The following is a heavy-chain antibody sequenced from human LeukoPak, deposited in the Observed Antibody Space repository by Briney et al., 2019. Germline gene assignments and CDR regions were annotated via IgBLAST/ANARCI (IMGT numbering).Heavy chain of an antibody. D-gene: IGHD6-13*01. CDR2: IYYSGST. CDR1: GGSISSYY. CDR3: ARANGDSSSWAFDY. Sequence: PSETLSLTCTVSGGSISSYYWSWIRQPPGKGLEWIRYIYYSGSTNYNPSLKSRVTISVDTSKNQFSLKLSSVTAADTAVYYCARANGDSSSWAFDYWGQGTLVTVSS. J-gene: IGHJ4*02. V-gene: IGHV4-59*01.